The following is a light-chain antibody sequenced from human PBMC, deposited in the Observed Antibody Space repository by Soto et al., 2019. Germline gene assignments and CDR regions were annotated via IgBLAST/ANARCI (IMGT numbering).Light chain of an antibody. V-gene: IGKV1-39*01. CDR1: QSINNY. CDR2: SAS. CDR3: QQSLSMPLT. J-gene: IGKJ5*01. Sequence: DIQMTQSPASLSVSVGDRVTITCRASQSINNYLNWYQQKPGQAPKLLMRSASTLERGVPSRFSGSGSRTDFTLTITNLRPDDFATYYCQQSLSMPLTFGHGTRLDIK.